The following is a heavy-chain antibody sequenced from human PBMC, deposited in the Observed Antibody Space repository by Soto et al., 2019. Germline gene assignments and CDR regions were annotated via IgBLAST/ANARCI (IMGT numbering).Heavy chain of an antibody. J-gene: IGHJ6*03. CDR1: GYTFTSYD. CDR3: ALDRQQLATYYYYYYMDV. D-gene: IGHD6-13*01. Sequence: ASVKVSCKASGYTFTSYDINWVRQATGQGLEWMGWMNPNSGNTGYAQKFQGRVTMTRNTSISTAYMELSSLGSEDTAVYYCALDRQQLATYYYYYYMDVWGKGTTVTVSS. CDR2: MNPNSGNT. V-gene: IGHV1-8*01.